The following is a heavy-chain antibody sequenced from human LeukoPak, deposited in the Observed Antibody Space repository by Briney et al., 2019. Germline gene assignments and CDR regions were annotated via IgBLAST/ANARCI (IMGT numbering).Heavy chain of an antibody. CDR1: GFTFSSYG. CDR2: ASYDGSSK. V-gene: IGHV3-30*18. Sequence: GRSLRLSCAASGFTFSSYGMHWVRQAPGKGLEWVAVASYDGSSKYYADSVKGRFTISRVNSKNTLYLQMNSLRAEDTAVYYCAKDGGCSSTTCYSPYYFDYWGQGTLVTVSS. CDR3: AKDGGCSSTTCYSPYYFDY. D-gene: IGHD2-2*01. J-gene: IGHJ4*02.